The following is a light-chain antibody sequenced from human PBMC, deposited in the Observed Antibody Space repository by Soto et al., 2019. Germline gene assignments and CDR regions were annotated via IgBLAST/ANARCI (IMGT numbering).Light chain of an antibody. V-gene: IGLV1-47*01. J-gene: IGLJ2*01. CDR2: RNS. Sequence: QAVLTQPPSASGTPGQRVTISCSGSSSNIGSNYVYWYQQLPGTVPQLLIYRNSERPSGVPDRFSGSKSGTSASLAISGLRSGDEADYYCAAWADSLSGVVFGGGTKLTVL. CDR1: SSNIGSNY. CDR3: AAWADSLSGVV.